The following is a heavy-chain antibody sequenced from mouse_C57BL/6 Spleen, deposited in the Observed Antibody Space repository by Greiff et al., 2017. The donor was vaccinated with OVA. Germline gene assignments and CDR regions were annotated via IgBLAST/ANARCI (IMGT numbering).Heavy chain of an antibody. CDR3: ANSYYRNYGKGLVGAMDY. D-gene: IGHD2-5*01. J-gene: IGHJ4*01. CDR1: GYTFTGYW. CDR2: ILPGSGST. Sequence: QVQLQQSGAELMKPGASVKLSCKATGYTFTGYWIEWVKQRPGHGLEWIGEILPGSGSTNYNEKFKGKATFTADTSSNTAYMQLSSLTTEDSAIYYCANSYYRNYGKGLVGAMDYWGQGTSVTVSS. V-gene: IGHV1-9*01.